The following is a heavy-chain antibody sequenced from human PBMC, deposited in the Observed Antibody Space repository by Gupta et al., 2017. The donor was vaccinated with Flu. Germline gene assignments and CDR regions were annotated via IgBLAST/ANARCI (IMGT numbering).Heavy chain of an antibody. J-gene: IGHJ2*01. V-gene: IGHV1-69*06. D-gene: IGHD6-19*01. Sequence: ISWVRQAPGQGLEWMGGIIPTFGSTNYAQKFRGRVTISADKSTSTAYMELSSLRSDDTAVYFCARDIGSGEHWFFDLWGRGTLVTVSS. CDR2: IIPTFGST. CDR3: ARDIGSGEHWFFDL.